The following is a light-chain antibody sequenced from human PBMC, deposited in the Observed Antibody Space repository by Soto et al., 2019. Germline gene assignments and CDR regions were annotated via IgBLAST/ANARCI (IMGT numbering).Light chain of an antibody. V-gene: IGLV2-11*01. Sequence: QSALTQPPSVSGSPGQSVTISCTGTSSDVGGYNYVSWYQQHPGKAPKVMIYDVSGRPSGVPDRFSGSKSGNTASLTISGLLAEDEADYYCCSYAGNYVIFGGGTKVTVL. J-gene: IGLJ2*01. CDR3: CSYAGNYVI. CDR2: DVS. CDR1: SSDVGGYNY.